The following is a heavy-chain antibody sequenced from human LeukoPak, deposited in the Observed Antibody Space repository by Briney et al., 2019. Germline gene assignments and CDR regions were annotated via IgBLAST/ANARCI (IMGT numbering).Heavy chain of an antibody. CDR3: AQGYSSGWYPY. CDR2: ISVSGDTK. V-gene: IGHV3-23*01. CDR1: GFTITDYG. Sequence: GGSLRLSCAVSGFTITDYGMSWVRQAPGKGLEWVSAISVSGDTKYYADSVKGRFIISRDNSRNTLYLQINSLRAEDTALYYCAQGYSSGWYPYWGQGTLVTLSS. J-gene: IGHJ4*02. D-gene: IGHD6-19*01.